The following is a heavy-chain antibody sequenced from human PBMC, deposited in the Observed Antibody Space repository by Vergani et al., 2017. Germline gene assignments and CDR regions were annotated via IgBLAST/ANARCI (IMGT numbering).Heavy chain of an antibody. D-gene: IGHD6-6*01. CDR1: GGSFSGYY. V-gene: IGHV4-34*01. Sequence: QVQLQQWGAGLLKPSETLSLTCAVYGGSFSGYYWSWIRQPPGKGLEGIGEINHSGSTNYNPSLKSRVTISVDTSKNQFSLKLSSVTAADTAVYYCARGRRRSSSYYYYYMDVWGKGTTVTVSS. CDR2: INHSGST. J-gene: IGHJ6*03. CDR3: ARGRRRSSSYYYYYMDV.